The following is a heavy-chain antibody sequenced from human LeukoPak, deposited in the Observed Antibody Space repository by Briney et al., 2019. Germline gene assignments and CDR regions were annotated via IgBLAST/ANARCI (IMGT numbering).Heavy chain of an antibody. CDR3: ASKGDGDRLDY. V-gene: IGHV4-34*01. J-gene: IGHJ4*02. CDR1: GGSFSGYY. Sequence: SETLPLTCAVYGGSFSGYYWSWIRQPPGKGLEWIGEINHSGSTNYNPSLKSRVTISVDTSKNQFSLKPSSVTAADTAVYYCASKGDGDRLDYWGQGTLVTVSS. CDR2: INHSGST. D-gene: IGHD4-17*01.